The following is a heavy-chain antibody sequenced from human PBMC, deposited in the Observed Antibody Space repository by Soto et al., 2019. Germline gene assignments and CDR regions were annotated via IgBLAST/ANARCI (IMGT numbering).Heavy chain of an antibody. J-gene: IGHJ4*02. Sequence: SETLSLTCTVSGGSINSYWWSWIRQPAGKGLEWIGRVYSSGTTDYNPSLNSRATLSVETSKNQFSLKLSSVTAADTAVYYCARDIGSYAYGEGYWGQGIQVTVSS. CDR1: GGSINSYW. D-gene: IGHD3-10*01. CDR3: ARDIGSYAYGEGY. CDR2: VYSSGTT. V-gene: IGHV4-4*07.